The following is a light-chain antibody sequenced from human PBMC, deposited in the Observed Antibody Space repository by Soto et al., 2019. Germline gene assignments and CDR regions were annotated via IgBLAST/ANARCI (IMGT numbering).Light chain of an antibody. CDR1: TGAVTSGHN. V-gene: IGLV7-46*02. Sequence: QAVVTQEPSLTVSPGGTVTLTCGSSTGAVTSGHNPYWFQQKPGQAPRTLIHDTSNKHSWTPARFSGPRLGGKAALTLLGAQPEEGAENNGLFSNSGARRVFGGGT. J-gene: IGLJ3*02. CDR3: LFSNSGARRV. CDR2: DTS.